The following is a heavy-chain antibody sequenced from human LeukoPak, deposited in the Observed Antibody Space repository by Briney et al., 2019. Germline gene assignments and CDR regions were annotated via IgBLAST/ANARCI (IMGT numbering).Heavy chain of an antibody. CDR3: ARLLDGSGYYPDYYYGMDV. CDR1: GGSISSSSYY. Sequence: SETLSLTCTVSGGSISSSSYYWGWIRQPPGKGLEWIGSIYYSGSTYYNPSLKSRVTISVDTSKNQFSLKLSSVTAADTAVYYCARLLDGSGYYPDYYYGMDVWGQGTTVTVSS. D-gene: IGHD3-22*01. J-gene: IGHJ6*02. CDR2: IYYSGST. V-gene: IGHV4-39*01.